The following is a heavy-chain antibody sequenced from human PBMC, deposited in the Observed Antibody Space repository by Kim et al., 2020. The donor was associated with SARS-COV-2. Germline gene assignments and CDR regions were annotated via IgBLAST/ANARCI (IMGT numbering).Heavy chain of an antibody. V-gene: IGHV4-39*01. CDR2: IYYRGTT. J-gene: IGHJ4*02. D-gene: IGHD3-10*01. Sequence: SETLSLTCTVSGGSISSSTYYWGWIRQPPGKGLEWIGTIYYRGTTYYSSSLKSRVTISVDTSKNQFSLKLSSVTAADTAVYYCARHLNNRAMVRGVDYWGQGTLVTVSS. CDR1: GGSISSSTYY. CDR3: ARHLNNRAMVRGVDY.